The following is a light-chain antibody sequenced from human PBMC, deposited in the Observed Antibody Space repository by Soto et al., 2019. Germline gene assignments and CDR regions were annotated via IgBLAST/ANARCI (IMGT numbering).Light chain of an antibody. CDR1: SSVVGGYNY. CDR3: CSHAGTYIYG. V-gene: IGLV2-11*01. J-gene: IGLJ1*01. CDR2: DVS. Sequence: QSVLTQPRSVSGSPGQSVTISCTGTSSVVGGYNYVSWYQQHPGKAPKLMIYDVSKRPSGVPDRFSGFKSGNTASLTISGLQAEDEADYSCCSHAGTYIYGFGTGTKVTVL.